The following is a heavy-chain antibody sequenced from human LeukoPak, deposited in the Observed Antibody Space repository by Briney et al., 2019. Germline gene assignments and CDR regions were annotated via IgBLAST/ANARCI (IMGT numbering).Heavy chain of an antibody. J-gene: IGHJ3*02. D-gene: IGHD2-2*01. Sequence: GGSLRLSCATSGFTFNTYWMTWVRQAPGKGLEWVGFIRSKAYGGTTEYAASVKGRFTISRDDSKSIAYLQMNSLKTEDTAVYYCTREVPAARRGAFDIWGQGTMVTVSP. CDR3: TREVPAARRGAFDI. CDR1: GFTFNTYW. V-gene: IGHV3-49*04. CDR2: IRSKAYGGTT.